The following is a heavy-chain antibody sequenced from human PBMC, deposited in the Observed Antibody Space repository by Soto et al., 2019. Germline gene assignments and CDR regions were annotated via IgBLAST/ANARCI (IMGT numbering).Heavy chain of an antibody. V-gene: IGHV3-21*01. CDR1: GFTFSSYS. J-gene: IGHJ6*02. CDR3: ARARSYDFWSGYHSYYYYGMDV. Sequence: EVQLVESGGGLVKPGGSLRLSCAASGFTFSSYSMNWVRQAPGKGLEWVSSISSSSSYIYYADSVKGRFTISRYNAKNSLYLQMNRLRAEDTAVYYCARARSYDFWSGYHSYYYYGMDVWGQGTTVTVSS. CDR2: ISSSSSYI. D-gene: IGHD3-3*01.